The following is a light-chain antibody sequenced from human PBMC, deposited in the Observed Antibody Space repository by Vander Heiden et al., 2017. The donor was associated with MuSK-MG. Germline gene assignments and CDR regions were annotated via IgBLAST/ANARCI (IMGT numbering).Light chain of an antibody. CDR3: QQRDSSPST. J-gene: IGKJ5*01. CDR2: TAS. Sequence: MQMTQPPSLLTSSVGDRVTTTCPARQSINNYLNWYQQKAGQAPTLLIYTASSMRSGVPARFSGSGSGTDFILTISRLKPEDFATYYCQQRDSSPSTFGQRTRLEIK. CDR1: QSINNY. V-gene: IGKV1-39*01.